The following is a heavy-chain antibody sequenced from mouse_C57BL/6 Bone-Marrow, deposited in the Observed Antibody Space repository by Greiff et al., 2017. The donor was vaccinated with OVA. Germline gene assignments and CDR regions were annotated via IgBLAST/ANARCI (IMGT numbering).Heavy chain of an antibody. CDR1: GYTFTSHW. D-gene: IGHD3-2*02. J-gene: IGHJ3*01. CDR2: IFPGSGST. Sequence: VQLVESGPELVRPGASVKISCKAPGYTFTSHWLQWVRQRPGQGLEWVGEIFPGSGSTYYNEKFKGKATLTVDTSSSTAYMQRRSLTSEDSAVYVGARGGSSGLFAYWGQGTLVTVSA. V-gene: IGHV1-56*01. CDR3: ARGGSSGLFAY.